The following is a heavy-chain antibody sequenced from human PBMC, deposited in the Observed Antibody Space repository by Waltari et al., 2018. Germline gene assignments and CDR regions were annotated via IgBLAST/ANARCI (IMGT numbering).Heavy chain of an antibody. Sequence: QVQLQESGPGLVRPSQTLSLTCPVSGGSISSGSVYWTWIRQPAGKGLEWVGHIFTSGRTNYNPSRKNGVSVSLATAEVQFSLRLSAVTAADAALYCCARDEARYYDIMTGGGYYGLDVWGQGTTVTVSS. J-gene: IGHJ6*02. CDR3: ARDEARYYDIMTGGGYYGLDV. V-gene: IGHV4-61*02. CDR2: IFTSGRT. CDR1: GGSISSGSVY. D-gene: IGHD3-9*01.